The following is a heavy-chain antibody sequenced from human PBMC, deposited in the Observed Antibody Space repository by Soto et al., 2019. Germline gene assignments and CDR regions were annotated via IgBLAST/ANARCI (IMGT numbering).Heavy chain of an antibody. V-gene: IGHV4-61*01. D-gene: IGHD4-17*01. CDR3: ARTTAVPNTLRSRYYFDY. Sequence: SETLSLTCSVSGGSVNNRTYYWSWIRQPPGKRLEWIGYVYYSGTTNYNPSLKSRVSISVDTSKNQFSLSLSSVTAADTALYYCARTTAVPNTLRSRYYFDYWGQGTLVTVSS. CDR2: VYYSGTT. CDR1: GGSVNNRTYY. J-gene: IGHJ4*02.